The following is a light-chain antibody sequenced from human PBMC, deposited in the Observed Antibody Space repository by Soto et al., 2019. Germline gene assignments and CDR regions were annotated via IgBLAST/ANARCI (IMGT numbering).Light chain of an antibody. CDR3: SSYTSSRSYV. CDR2: DVT. J-gene: IGLJ1*01. Sequence: QSVLTQPASVSGSPGQSITISCTGTSSDVGAYNYVSWYQQHPGKAPKLMIFDVTNRPSGVSDRFSGSKSGNTASQTISGLQAEDETDYYCSSYTSSRSYVFGTGTKVTVL. CDR1: SSDVGAYNY. V-gene: IGLV2-14*03.